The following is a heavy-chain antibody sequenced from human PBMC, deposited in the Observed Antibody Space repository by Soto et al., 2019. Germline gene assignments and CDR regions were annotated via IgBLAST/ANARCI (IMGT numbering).Heavy chain of an antibody. Sequence: EVQLVESGGGLVKPGGALRRSCAASGFSFSSYIMNWVRQAPGKGLEWVSLISTRSTYIYYADSVKGRCTMSSDNARNSLSLQMNRLRGEDTAVYYCARDASKADYYYGPDVWVQGTTVTVSS. J-gene: IGHJ6*01. CDR3: ARDASKADYYYGPDV. V-gene: IGHV3-21*01. CDR2: ISTRSTYI. CDR1: GFSFSSYI.